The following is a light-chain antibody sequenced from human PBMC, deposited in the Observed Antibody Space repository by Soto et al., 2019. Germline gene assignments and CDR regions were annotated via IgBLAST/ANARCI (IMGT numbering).Light chain of an antibody. Sequence: SVGALSLYQGERATLSFRASQNIRNNNLNWYQQKPGQAPRLLIYGASIRATGIPARFSGSGSGTEFTLTISSLQPEDFAAYYCLPDHNYPPTFALATKV. V-gene: IGKV3D-7*01. CDR1: QNIRNNN. CDR2: GAS. J-gene: IGKJ3*01. CDR3: LPDHNYPPT.